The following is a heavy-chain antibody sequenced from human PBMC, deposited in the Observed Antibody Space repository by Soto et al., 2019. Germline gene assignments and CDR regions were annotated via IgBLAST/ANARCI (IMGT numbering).Heavy chain of an antibody. CDR1: GYIFVNYG. V-gene: IGHV1-18*01. J-gene: IGHJ6*02. CDR3: VMVDNSVPPTPQDV. D-gene: IGHD5-12*01. CDR2: ISPYTGNT. Sequence: QVQLVQSGDEVKKPGASVKVSCKASGYIFVNYGIAWVRQAPGQGLEWMGWISPYTGNTHSATKVQGRLTMTTDTTTSTASMDLGSLKSDDTAVYYCVMVDNSVPPTPQDVWGQGTPVTVSS.